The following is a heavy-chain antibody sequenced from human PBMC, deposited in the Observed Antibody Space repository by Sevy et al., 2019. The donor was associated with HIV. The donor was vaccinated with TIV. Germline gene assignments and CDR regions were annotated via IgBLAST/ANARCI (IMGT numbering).Heavy chain of an antibody. CDR1: GFTFSSYS. J-gene: IGHJ6*02. CDR2: ISSSSSTI. D-gene: IGHD3-3*01. V-gene: IGHV3-48*02. Sequence: GGSPRLSCAASGFTFSSYSMNWVRQAPGKGLEWVSYISSSSSTIYYADSVKGRFTISRDNAKNSLYLQMNSLRDEDTAVYYCAREGGYDFWSGYYYATYYGMDVWGQGTTVTVSS. CDR3: AREGGYDFWSGYYYATYYGMDV.